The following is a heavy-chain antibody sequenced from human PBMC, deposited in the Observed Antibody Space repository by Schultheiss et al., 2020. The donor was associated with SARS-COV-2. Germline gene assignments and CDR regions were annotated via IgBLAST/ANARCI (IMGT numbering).Heavy chain of an antibody. Sequence: SETLSLTCTVSGGSISSGGYYWSWIRQHPGKGLEWIGYIYYSGSTYYNPSLKSRVTISVDTSKNQFSLQLNSMTPEDTAVYYCARDSLYYYYGMDVWGQGTTVTVSS. CDR1: GGSISSGGYY. J-gene: IGHJ6*02. V-gene: IGHV4-31*03. CDR2: IYYSGST. CDR3: ARDSLYYYYGMDV.